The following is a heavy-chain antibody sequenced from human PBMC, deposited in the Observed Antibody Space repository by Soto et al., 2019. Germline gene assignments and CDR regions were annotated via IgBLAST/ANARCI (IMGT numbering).Heavy chain of an antibody. CDR2: IIPIFGTA. CDR3: ARGDPGGYCSAGSCYQPDY. D-gene: IGHD2-15*01. V-gene: IGHV1-69*01. CDR1: GGTFSSYA. J-gene: IGHJ4*02. Sequence: QVQLVQSGAEVKKPGSSVMVYCKASGGTFSSYAISWVRQAPGQGLEWMGGIIPIFGTANYAQKFQGRVTITADESTSTAYMEQSSLRSEDTAVYYCARGDPGGYCSAGSCYQPDYWRQGTLLTVSS.